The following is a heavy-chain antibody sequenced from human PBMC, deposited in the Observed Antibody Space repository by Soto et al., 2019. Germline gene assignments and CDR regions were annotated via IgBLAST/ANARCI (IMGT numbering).Heavy chain of an antibody. CDR1: GYTLTELS. CDR3: ATGLVGATQVFL. CDR2: FDPEDGET. Sequence: ASVKVSCKVSGYTLTELSMHWVRQAPGKGLEWMGGFDPEDGETIYAQKFQGRVTMTEDTSTDTAYMELSSLRSEDTAVYYCATGLVGATQVFLWGQGTLVTVSS. D-gene: IGHD1-26*01. V-gene: IGHV1-24*01. J-gene: IGHJ4*02.